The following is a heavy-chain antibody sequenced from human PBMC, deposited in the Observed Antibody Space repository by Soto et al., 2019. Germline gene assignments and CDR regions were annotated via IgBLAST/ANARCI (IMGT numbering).Heavy chain of an antibody. CDR2: ITYNSATV. V-gene: IGHV3-9*01. CDR3: AKDPRKYYYCYTMDL. J-gene: IGHJ6*02. Sequence: PGRSLRLSCAASGFTFSSYTMNWVRQSPGKGLEWVSGITYNSATVGYADSVKGRFTISRDNAENTLYLQMNSLIPEDTALYYCAKDPRKYYYCYTMDLWGQGTTVTVSS. CDR1: GFTFSSYT.